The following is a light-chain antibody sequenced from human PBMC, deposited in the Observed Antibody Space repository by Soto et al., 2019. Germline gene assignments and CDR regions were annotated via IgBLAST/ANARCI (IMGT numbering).Light chain of an antibody. CDR1: SSDVGYYNY. V-gene: IGLV2-14*01. CDR3: NSYTTINSWV. J-gene: IGLJ2*01. CDR2: DVS. Sequence: QSVLTQPASVSGSPGESITISCTGTSSDVGYYNYVSWYQQHPGKAPKLMISDVSNRPSGISNRFSGSKSGSTASLTISGLQAEDEAHYYCNSYTTINSWVFGGGTKLTVL.